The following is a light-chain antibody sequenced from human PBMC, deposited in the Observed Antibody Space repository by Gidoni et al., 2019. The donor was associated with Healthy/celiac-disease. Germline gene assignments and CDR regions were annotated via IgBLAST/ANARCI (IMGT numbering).Light chain of an antibody. J-gene: IGLJ2*01. CDR1: TGAVTSGHY. Sequence: QAVVTQAPHLLLSPGCTVTLTCGSNTGAVTSGHYPYWFQQKPGQAPRTLIYDTSNKHSWTPARFSGSLLGGKAALTLSGAQPEDEAEYYCLLSYSGARVVFGGGTKLTVL. CDR3: LLSYSGARVV. CDR2: DTS. V-gene: IGLV7-46*01.